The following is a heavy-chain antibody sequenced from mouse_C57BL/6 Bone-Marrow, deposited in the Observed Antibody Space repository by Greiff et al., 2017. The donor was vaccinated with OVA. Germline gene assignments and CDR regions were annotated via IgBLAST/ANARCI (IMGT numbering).Heavy chain of an antibody. D-gene: IGHD2-1*01. V-gene: IGHV1-54*01. J-gene: IGHJ4*01. CDR3: ARNGNYEGDAMDY. Sequence: LQESGAELVRPGTSVKVSCKASGYAFTNYLIEWVKQRPGQGLEWIGVINPGSGGTNYNEKFKGKATLTADKSSSTAYMQLSSLTSEDSAVYFCARNGNYEGDAMDYWGQGTSVTVSS. CDR2: INPGSGGT. CDR1: GYAFTNYL.